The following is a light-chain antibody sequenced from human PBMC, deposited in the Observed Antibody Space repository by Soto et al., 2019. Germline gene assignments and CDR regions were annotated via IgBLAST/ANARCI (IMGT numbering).Light chain of an antibody. CDR3: GSFTTRRIWL. CDR1: SSDFGDDKY. CDR2: GVT. J-gene: IGLJ3*02. Sequence: QSALSQPASVSGSPGQSITMSCTGSSSDFGDDKYVSWYQQQPGKGPNLLIYGVTNRPSGVSNRFSGSKSGNTASLTISGLQVEDAADYCCGSFTTRRIWLFGGGTKLTVL. V-gene: IGLV2-14*01.